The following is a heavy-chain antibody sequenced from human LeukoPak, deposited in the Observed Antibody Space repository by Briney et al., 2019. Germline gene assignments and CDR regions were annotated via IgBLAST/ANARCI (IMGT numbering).Heavy chain of an antibody. CDR3: ARRSSIAARPPDY. D-gene: IGHD6-6*01. V-gene: IGHV4-59*04. CDR2: IYYSGST. Sequence: TSETLSLTCTVSGGSISSYYWSWIRQPRGKGLEWIGYIYYSGSTYYNPSLKSRVTISVDTSKNQFSLKLSSVTAADTAVYYCARRSSIAARPPDYWGQGTLVTVSS. J-gene: IGHJ4*02. CDR1: GGSISSYY.